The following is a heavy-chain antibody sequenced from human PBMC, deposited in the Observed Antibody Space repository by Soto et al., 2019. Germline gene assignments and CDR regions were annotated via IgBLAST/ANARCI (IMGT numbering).Heavy chain of an antibody. Sequence: SGPTLVNPTQTLTLTCSFSGFSLIGSGMRVSWLRQPPGKALAWLARIDWDDDEFYSTSLRSRLTISWDTSKSHGGLTMTNIAPVDTATYYCARTPAVRYECSGSVEAFDIWGQGTMVNVS. J-gene: IGHJ3*02. V-gene: IGHV2-70*04. D-gene: IGHD3-22*01. CDR3: ARTPAVRYECSGSVEAFDI. CDR1: GFSLIGSGMR. CDR2: IDWDDDE.